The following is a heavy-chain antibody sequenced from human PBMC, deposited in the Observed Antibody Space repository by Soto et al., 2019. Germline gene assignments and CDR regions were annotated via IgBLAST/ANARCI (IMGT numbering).Heavy chain of an antibody. CDR2: INHSGST. J-gene: IGHJ6*02. D-gene: IGHD3-22*01. V-gene: IGHV4-39*01. CDR1: GGSISSGGYY. CDR3: ARRLYYDSSGFEGGGMDV. Sequence: SETLSLTCTVSGGSISSGGYYWSWIRQHPGKGLEWIGEINHSGSTYYNPSLKSRVTISVDTSKNQFSLKLSSVTAADTAVYYCARRLYYDSSGFEGGGMDVWGQGTTVTVSS.